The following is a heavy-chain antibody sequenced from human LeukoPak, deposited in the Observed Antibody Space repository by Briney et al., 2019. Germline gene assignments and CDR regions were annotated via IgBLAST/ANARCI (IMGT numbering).Heavy chain of an antibody. CDR1: GFTFSSYA. CDR3: ARSTRYCTNGVCEYWYFDL. Sequence: PGGSLRLSCAASGFTFSSYAMHWVRQAPGKGLEWVAVISYDGSNKYYADSVKGRFTISRDNSKNTLYLQMNSLRAEDTAVYYCARSTRYCTNGVCEYWYFDLWGRGTLVTVSS. CDR2: ISYDGSNK. D-gene: IGHD2-8*01. J-gene: IGHJ2*01. V-gene: IGHV3-30-3*01.